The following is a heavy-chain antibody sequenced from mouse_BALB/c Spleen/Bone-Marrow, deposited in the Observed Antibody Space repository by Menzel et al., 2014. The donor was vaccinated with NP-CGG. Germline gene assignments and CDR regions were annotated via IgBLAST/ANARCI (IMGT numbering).Heavy chain of an antibody. J-gene: IGHJ2*01. D-gene: IGHD4-1*01. CDR1: GFDFXRYW. CDR3: ARPGTWGYFDY. CDR2: INPDSSMI. Sequence: EVKLLESGGGLVQPGGSLKLSCAASGFDFXRYWMSWVRQAPGKGLEWIGEINPDSSMINYTPSLKDKFIISRDNAKNTLYLQMSKVRSEDTALYYCARPGTWGYFDYWGQGTTLTVSS. V-gene: IGHV4-1*02.